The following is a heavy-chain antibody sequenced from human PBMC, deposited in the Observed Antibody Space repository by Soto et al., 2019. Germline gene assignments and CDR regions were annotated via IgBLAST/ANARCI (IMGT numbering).Heavy chain of an antibody. CDR3: ARNDFWSGYYSFDY. Sequence: EVQLVESGGGLVQPGGSLRLSCAASGFTFSSYWMHWVRQAPGKGLVWVSRINSDGSSTRYADSVKGRFTISRDNAKNTLYLKMNCLRAEDTAVYFCARNDFWSGYYSFDYWGQGTLVTVSS. J-gene: IGHJ4*02. D-gene: IGHD3-3*01. CDR2: INSDGSST. V-gene: IGHV3-74*01. CDR1: GFTFSSYW.